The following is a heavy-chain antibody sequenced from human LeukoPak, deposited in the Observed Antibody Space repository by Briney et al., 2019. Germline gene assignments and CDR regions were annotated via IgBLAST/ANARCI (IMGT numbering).Heavy chain of an antibody. V-gene: IGHV3-23*01. J-gene: IGHJ4*02. CDR1: GFTFSSYD. CDR3: AKDLRGAASVTTTCSFDY. Sequence: PGGSLRLSCAASGFTFSSYDMSWVRQAPGKGLEWVSAISGSGGSTYYADSVKGRFTISRDNSKNTLYLQMNSLRAEDTAVYYCAKDLRGAASVTTTCSFDYWGQGTLVTVSS. D-gene: IGHD4-17*01. CDR2: ISGSGGST.